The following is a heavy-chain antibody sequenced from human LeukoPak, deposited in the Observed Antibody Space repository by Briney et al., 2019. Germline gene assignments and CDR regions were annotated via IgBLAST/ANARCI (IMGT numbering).Heavy chain of an antibody. CDR2: IRYDGRNK. CDR3: AKESLV. CDR1: GFILSSYG. J-gene: IGHJ4*02. Sequence: GGSLRLSCAASGFILSSYGMHWVRQAPGKGLEWVAFIRYDGRNKYYADSVKGRFTISRDNSKNTLYLQMNSLRGEDTAVYYCAKESLVWGQGTLVTVSS. V-gene: IGHV3-30*02. D-gene: IGHD3-9*01.